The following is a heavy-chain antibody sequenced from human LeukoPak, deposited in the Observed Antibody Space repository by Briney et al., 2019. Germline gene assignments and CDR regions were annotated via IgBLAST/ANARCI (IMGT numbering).Heavy chain of an antibody. CDR3: ARSGVVATIHYFDY. V-gene: IGHV6-1*01. J-gene: IGHJ4*02. D-gene: IGHD5-12*01. Sequence: SRTLSLTCTISGDSVSSNSAAWNWIRQSPSRGPEWLGRTYYRSKWYNDYAVSVKSRITINPDTSKNQFSLQLNSVTPEDTAVYYCARSGVVATIHYFDYWGQGTLVTVSS. CDR1: GDSVSSNSAA. CDR2: TYYRSKWYN.